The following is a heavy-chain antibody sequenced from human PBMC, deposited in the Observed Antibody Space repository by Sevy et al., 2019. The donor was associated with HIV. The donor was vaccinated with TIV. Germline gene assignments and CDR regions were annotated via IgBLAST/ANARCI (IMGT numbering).Heavy chain of an antibody. D-gene: IGHD3-3*01. CDR3: ARGGTRFLERSPVKRYGMDV. V-gene: IGHV4-34*01. J-gene: IGHJ6*02. CDR2: INHSGST. Sequence: SETLSLTCAVYGGSFSGYYWSWIRQPPGKGLEWIGEINHSGSTNYNPSLKSRVIISGDMSKDQFSLRLTSVTAADTAVYYCARGGTRFLERSPVKRYGMDVWGQGTTVTVSS. CDR1: GGSFSGYY.